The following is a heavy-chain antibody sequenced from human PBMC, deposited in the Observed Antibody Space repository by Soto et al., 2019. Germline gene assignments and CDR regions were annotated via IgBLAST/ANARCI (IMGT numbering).Heavy chain of an antibody. D-gene: IGHD2-15*01. CDR2: ISYDGCNK. CDR1: GFTFSSYG. J-gene: IGHJ6*03. V-gene: IGHV3-30*18. CDR3: AKEGNRGCSGGSCLLYYYYYYMDV. Sequence: QVQLVESGGGVVQPGRSLRLSCAAAGFTFSSYGMHWVRQAPGKGLEWVAVISYDGCNKYYADSVKGRLTNSRDNSKNTLYLQMNSLRGEDTAVYYCAKEGNRGCSGGSCLLYYYYYYMDVWGKGTTVTVSS.